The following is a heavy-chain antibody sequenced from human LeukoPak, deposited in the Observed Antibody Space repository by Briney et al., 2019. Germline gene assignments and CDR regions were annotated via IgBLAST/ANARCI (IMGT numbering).Heavy chain of an antibody. Sequence: GGSLRLSCAASGFTFSSYWMHRVRQAPGKGLVWDSRINSDGSSTSYADSVKGRFTISRDNAKNTLYLQMNSLRAEDTAVYYCARDRDYSGYDLFDYWGQGTLVTVSS. D-gene: IGHD5-12*01. V-gene: IGHV3-74*01. CDR1: GFTFSSYW. CDR2: INSDGSST. CDR3: ARDRDYSGYDLFDY. J-gene: IGHJ4*02.